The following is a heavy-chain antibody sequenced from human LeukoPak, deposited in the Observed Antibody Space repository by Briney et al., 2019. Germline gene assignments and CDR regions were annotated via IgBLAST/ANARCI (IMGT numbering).Heavy chain of an antibody. CDR3: ARVGPLSWDAFDI. D-gene: IGHD2/OR15-2a*01. V-gene: IGHV4-39*07. J-gene: IGHJ3*02. Sequence: SETLSLTCTVSGGSISSSSYYWGWIRQPPGKGLEWIGSIYYSGSTYYNPSLKSRVTISVDTSKNQFSLKLSSVTAADTAVYYCARVGPLSWDAFDIWGQGTMVTVSS. CDR2: IYYSGST. CDR1: GGSISSSSYY.